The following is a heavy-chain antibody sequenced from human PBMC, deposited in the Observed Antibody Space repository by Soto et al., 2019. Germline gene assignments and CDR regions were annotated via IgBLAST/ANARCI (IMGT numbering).Heavy chain of an antibody. D-gene: IGHD3-16*01. CDR1: GGSISSGDYY. V-gene: IGHV4-30-4*01. CDR2: IYYSGST. CDR3: ARVRKQLGLLVDP. J-gene: IGHJ5*02. Sequence: SETLSLTCTVSGGSISSGDYYWSWIRQPPGKGLEWIGYIYYSGSTYYNPSLKSRVTISVDTSKNQFSLKLSSVTAVDTAVYYCARVRKQLGLLVDPWGQGTLVTVSS.